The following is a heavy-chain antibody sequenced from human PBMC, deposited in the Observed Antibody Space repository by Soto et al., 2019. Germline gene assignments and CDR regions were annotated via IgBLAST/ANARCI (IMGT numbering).Heavy chain of an antibody. CDR3: VNMMIARGAFDF. V-gene: IGHV3-64D*06. J-gene: IGHJ4*02. D-gene: IGHD2-21*01. Sequence: GGSLRLSCSASGFAFSSYAMHWVRQTPGKGLEYVSAISPQGGSTYYADSVKGRFTISRDDSKNTVYLQMSSLRPGDTAVYYCVNMMIARGAFDFWGQGTLVTVSS. CDR1: GFAFSSYA. CDR2: ISPQGGST.